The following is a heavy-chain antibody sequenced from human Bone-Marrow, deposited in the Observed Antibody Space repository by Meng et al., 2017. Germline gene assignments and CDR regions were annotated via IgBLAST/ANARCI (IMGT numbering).Heavy chain of an antibody. D-gene: IGHD3-22*01. Sequence: GGSLRLSCAASGFTFDDYAMHWVRQAPGKGLEWVSGISWNSGSIGYADSVKGRFTISRDNAKNSLYLQMNSLRAEDTALYYCANSRGYYDSSGYFDYWGQGTLVTVSS. V-gene: IGHV3-9*01. CDR2: ISWNSGSI. CDR3: ANSRGYYDSSGYFDY. CDR1: GFTFDDYA. J-gene: IGHJ4*02.